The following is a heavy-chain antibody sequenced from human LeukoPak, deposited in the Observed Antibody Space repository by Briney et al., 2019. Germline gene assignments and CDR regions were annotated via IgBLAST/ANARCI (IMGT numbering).Heavy chain of an antibody. J-gene: IGHJ4*02. Sequence: SQTLSLTCAISGDSVSSNSAAWNWIRQSPSRGLEWLGRTYYRSKWYNDYAVSVKSRITINPDTSKNQFSLQLDSVTPGDTAVYYCARDSRQLWSHYFDYWGQGTLVTVSS. CDR1: GDSVSSNSAA. V-gene: IGHV6-1*01. D-gene: IGHD5-18*01. CDR3: ARDSRQLWSHYFDY. CDR2: TYYRSKWYN.